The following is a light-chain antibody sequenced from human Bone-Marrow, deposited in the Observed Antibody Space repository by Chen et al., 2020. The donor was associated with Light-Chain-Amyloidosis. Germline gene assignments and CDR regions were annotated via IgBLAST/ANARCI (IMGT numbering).Light chain of an antibody. CDR1: NIGSTS. V-gene: IGLV3-21*02. Sequence: SYVLTPPSSVSVAPDQTATIACGGNNIGSTSVHWYQQTPGQAPLLVVYDDSDRPSWIPERLSGSNSGNTATLTISRVEAGDEADYYCQVWDRSSDRPVFGGGTKLTVL. J-gene: IGLJ3*02. CDR3: QVWDRSSDRPV. CDR2: DDS.